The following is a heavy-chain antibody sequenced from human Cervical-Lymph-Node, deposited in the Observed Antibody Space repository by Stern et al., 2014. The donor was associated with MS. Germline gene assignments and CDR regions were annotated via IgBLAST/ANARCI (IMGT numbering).Heavy chain of an antibody. CDR3: ARGGGISHLDF. Sequence: DQLVESGGGVVQPGRSLRLSCAASGFTFSMYGMHWVRQAPGKGLEWLAVISYDGSIKYYADSVKGRFTISRDNSKKMLFLQMNSLRPEDTAVFYCARGGGISHLDFWGQGALVTVSS. D-gene: IGHD3-3*02. V-gene: IGHV3-30*03. J-gene: IGHJ4*02. CDR1: GFTFSMYG. CDR2: ISYDGSIK.